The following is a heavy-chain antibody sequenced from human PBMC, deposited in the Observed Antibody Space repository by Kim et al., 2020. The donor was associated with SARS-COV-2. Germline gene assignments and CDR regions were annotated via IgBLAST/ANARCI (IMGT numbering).Heavy chain of an antibody. J-gene: IGHJ6*02. V-gene: IGHV1-69*13. CDR3: ARAEDDSSVHYYGMDV. D-gene: IGHD3-22*01. CDR1: GGTFSSYA. CDR2: IIPIFGTA. Sequence: SVKVSCKASGGTFSSYAISWVRQAPGQGLEWMGGIIPIFGTANYAQKFQGRVTITADESTSTAYMELSSLRSEDTAVYYCARAEDDSSVHYYGMDVWGQGTTVTVSS.